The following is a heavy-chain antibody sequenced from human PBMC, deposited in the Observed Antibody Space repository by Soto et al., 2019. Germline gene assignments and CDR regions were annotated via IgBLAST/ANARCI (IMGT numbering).Heavy chain of an antibody. D-gene: IGHD3-3*01. J-gene: IGHJ6*02. Sequence: SETLSLTCAVYGGSFSGYYWSWIRQPPGKGLEWIGEINHSGSTNYNPSLKSRVTISVDTSKNQFSLKLSSVTAADTAVYYCARVSLTIFGVVIAYYYGMDVWGQGTTVT. CDR3: ARVSLTIFGVVIAYYYGMDV. V-gene: IGHV4-34*01. CDR1: GGSFSGYY. CDR2: INHSGST.